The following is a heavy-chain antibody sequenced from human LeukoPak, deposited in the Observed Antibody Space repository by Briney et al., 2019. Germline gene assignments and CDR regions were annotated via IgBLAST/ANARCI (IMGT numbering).Heavy chain of an antibody. J-gene: IGHJ2*01. CDR3: ARDFVMGHYDSSGYYSSLWYFDL. V-gene: IGHV3-7*01. CDR2: IKQDGSEK. D-gene: IGHD3-22*01. CDR1: GFTFSSYW. Sequence: PGGSLRLSCAASGFTFSSYWMSWVRQAPGKGLEWVANIKQDGSEKYYVDSVKGRFTISRDNAKNSLYLQMNSLRAEDTAVYYCARDFVMGHYDSSGYYSSLWYFDLWGRGTLVTVSS.